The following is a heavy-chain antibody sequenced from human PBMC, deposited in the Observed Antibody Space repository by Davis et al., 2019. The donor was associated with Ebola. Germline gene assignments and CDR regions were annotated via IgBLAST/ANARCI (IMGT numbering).Heavy chain of an antibody. D-gene: IGHD5-18*01. CDR1: GYTFTGYY. CDR2: INPNSGGT. J-gene: IGHJ6*02. CDR3: ARESSGYSYGHYYGMDV. Sequence: ASVKVSCKASGYTFTGYYMHWVRQAPGQGLEWMGWINPNSGGTNYAQKFQGRVTMTRDTSISTAYMELSRLRSDDTAVHYCARESSGYSYGHYYGMDVWGQGTTVTVSS. V-gene: IGHV1-2*02.